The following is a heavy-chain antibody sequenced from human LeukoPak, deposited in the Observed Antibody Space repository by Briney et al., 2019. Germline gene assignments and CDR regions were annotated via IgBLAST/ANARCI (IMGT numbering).Heavy chain of an antibody. D-gene: IGHD3-22*01. J-gene: IGHJ4*02. CDR1: GGSFSGYY. CDR3: ARGSRNYYDSSGYYSFDY. CDR2: INHSGST. Sequence: SETLSLTCAVYGGSFSGYYWSWIRQPPGKGLEWIGEINHSGSTNYNPSLKSRVTISVDTSKSQFSLKLSSVTAADTAVYYCARGSRNYYDSSGYYSFDYWGQGTLVTVSS. V-gene: IGHV4-34*01.